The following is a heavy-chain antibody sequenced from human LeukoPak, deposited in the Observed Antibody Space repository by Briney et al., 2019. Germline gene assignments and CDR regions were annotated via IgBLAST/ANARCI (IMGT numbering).Heavy chain of an antibody. V-gene: IGHV3-11*06. Sequence: LSLTCTVSGGSISSGGYYMSWIRQAPGKGLEWVSYISSSSSYTNYADSVKGRFTISRDNAKNSLYLQMDSLRAEDTAVYYCARALYSSGSYYFDYWGQGTLVTVSS. J-gene: IGHJ4*02. CDR1: GGSISSGGYY. D-gene: IGHD6-19*01. CDR3: ARALYSSGSYYFDY. CDR2: ISSSSSYT.